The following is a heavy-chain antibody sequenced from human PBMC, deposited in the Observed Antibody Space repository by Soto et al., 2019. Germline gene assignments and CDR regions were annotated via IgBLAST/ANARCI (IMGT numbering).Heavy chain of an antibody. D-gene: IGHD5-12*01. CDR3: ASGYSGTHSFFDY. J-gene: IGHJ4*02. CDR2: IIPIFGTA. Sequence: SVKVSCKASGGTFSSYAISWVRQAPGQGLEWMGGIIPIFGTANYAQKFQGRVTITADESTSIAYMELSSLRSEDTAVYYCASGYSGTHSFFDYWGQGTLVTVSS. CDR1: GGTFSSYA. V-gene: IGHV1-69*13.